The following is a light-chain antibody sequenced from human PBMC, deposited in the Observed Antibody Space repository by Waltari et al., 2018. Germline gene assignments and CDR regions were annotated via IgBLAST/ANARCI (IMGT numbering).Light chain of an antibody. Sequence: DIRMTQSPSTLSASAGDRVIISCRAGQSISKWLAWYQQKPGNAPKLLIYEASTLQSGISSRISGTVSETDVTLTISCLQPDDIATYYCQAYNSYSLLTFSGGTKVEI. CDR2: EAS. CDR1: QSISKW. CDR3: QAYNSYSLLT. J-gene: IGKJ4*01. V-gene: IGKV1-5*03.